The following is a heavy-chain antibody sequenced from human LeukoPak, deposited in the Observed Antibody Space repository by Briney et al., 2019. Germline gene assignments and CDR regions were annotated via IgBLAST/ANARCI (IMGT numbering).Heavy chain of an antibody. V-gene: IGHV1-18*01. J-gene: IGHJ4*02. CDR1: GYTFNTYG. D-gene: IGHD1-1*01. CDR3: ARRQGTTVGFGY. CDR2: INAYRGKT. Sequence: ASVKVSCKPSGYTFNTYGFSWVRQAPGQGLECMGVINAYRGKTNYAQKRQGRVTMTTETATSTAYMELTSLRSDATAVYYCARRQGTTVGFGYWGQGTLVTVSS.